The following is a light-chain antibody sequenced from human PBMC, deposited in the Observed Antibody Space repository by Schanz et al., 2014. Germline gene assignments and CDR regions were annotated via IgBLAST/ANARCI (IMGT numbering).Light chain of an antibody. V-gene: IGKV4-1*01. Sequence: DIVMTQSPDSLAVSLGERATIHCKSSQSLLYTSDSKDYLAWYQHKPGQPPKLVIHWATSRESGVPDRFSGSGSGTDFTLTISSLQAEDVAVYYCQQYFRTPPSFGGGTKVEIK. CDR1: QSLLYTSDSKDY. J-gene: IGKJ4*01. CDR2: WAT. CDR3: QQYFRTPPS.